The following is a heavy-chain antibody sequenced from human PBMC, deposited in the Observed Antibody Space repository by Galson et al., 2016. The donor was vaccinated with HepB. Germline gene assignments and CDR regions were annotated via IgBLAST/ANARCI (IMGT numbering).Heavy chain of an antibody. D-gene: IGHD6-6*01. V-gene: IGHV4-34*01. J-gene: IGHJ4*02. Sequence: SETLSLTCTVYGGSFSGDYWTWIRQPPGKGLEWIGEAIHTGNTNYIPSPTPSLSSRVSISVDTSKNHFSLHLSSLSAADTAVYYCAGGSAAARLNYWGQGTLVTVSS. CDR3: AGGSAAARLNY. CDR2: AIHTGNT. CDR1: GGSFSGDY.